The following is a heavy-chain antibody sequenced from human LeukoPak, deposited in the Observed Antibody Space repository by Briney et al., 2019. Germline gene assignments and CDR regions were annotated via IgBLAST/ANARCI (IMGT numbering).Heavy chain of an antibody. D-gene: IGHD2-15*01. CDR2: IYYSGST. CDR1: GGSISTYY. J-gene: IGHJ6*03. V-gene: IGHV4-59*01. CDR3: ARVGFCSGGSCYSPSYYYYYYMDV. Sequence: SETLSLTCTVSGGSISTYYWSWIRQPPGKGLEWIGYIYYSGSTNYNPSLKSRVTISVDTSKNQFSLKLTSVTAADTAMYYCARVGFCSGGSCYSPSYYYYYYMDVWGKGTTVTVSS.